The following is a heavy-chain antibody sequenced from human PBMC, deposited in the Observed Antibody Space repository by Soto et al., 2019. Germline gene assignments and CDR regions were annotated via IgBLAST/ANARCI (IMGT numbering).Heavy chain of an antibody. D-gene: IGHD1-26*01. V-gene: IGHV1-3*04. CDR1: GYTFTNYA. Sequence: QVQLVQSGAEEKKPGSSVKVSCKASGYTFTNYAMHWVRQAPGQRLEWMGRINTGNGDTKYSQKFQGRVTITRDTSASTAYMELSSLRSEDTAVYYCARTSGSYDYWGQGTLVTVSS. J-gene: IGHJ4*02. CDR2: INTGNGDT. CDR3: ARTSGSYDY.